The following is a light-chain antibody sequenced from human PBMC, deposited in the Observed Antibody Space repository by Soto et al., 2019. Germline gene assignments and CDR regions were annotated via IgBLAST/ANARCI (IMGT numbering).Light chain of an antibody. CDR1: SSDVGGYNY. CDR2: DVS. Sequence: QSALTQPASVSGSPGQSITISCTGTSSDVGGYNYVSWYQQHPGKAPKLIISDVSIRPSGVSDRSSGSKSGNTASLTISGLQAEDEADYYCSSYTTSSTQVFGTGTKLTVL. J-gene: IGLJ1*01. V-gene: IGLV2-14*01. CDR3: SSYTTSSTQV.